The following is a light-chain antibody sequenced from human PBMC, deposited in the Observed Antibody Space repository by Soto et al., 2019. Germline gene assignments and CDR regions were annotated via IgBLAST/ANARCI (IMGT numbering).Light chain of an antibody. CDR1: QSIRGL. J-gene: IGKJ1*01. Sequence: EVVLTQSPVTLPFSPGERATLSCRASQSIRGLLAWYQQKPGQAPRLLIYDAYSRATGIPPRFSGGGSGTDFTLTISRLEPDDFAVYYCQQYSISPRTFGQGTKVDIK. CDR3: QQYSISPRT. V-gene: IGKV3-20*01. CDR2: DAY.